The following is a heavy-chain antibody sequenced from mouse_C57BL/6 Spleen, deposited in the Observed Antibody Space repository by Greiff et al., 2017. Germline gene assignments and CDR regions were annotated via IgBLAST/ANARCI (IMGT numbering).Heavy chain of an antibody. CDR3: TTGYGNYEAMDY. D-gene: IGHD2-1*01. Sequence: EVQLQQSGAELVRPGASVKLSCTASGFNIKDDYMHWVKQRPEQGLEWIGWIDPENGDTEYASKFQGKATITADTSSNTAYLQLSSLTSEDTAVYYCTTGYGNYEAMDYWGQGTSVTVSS. V-gene: IGHV14-4*01. J-gene: IGHJ4*01. CDR1: GFNIKDDY. CDR2: IDPENGDT.